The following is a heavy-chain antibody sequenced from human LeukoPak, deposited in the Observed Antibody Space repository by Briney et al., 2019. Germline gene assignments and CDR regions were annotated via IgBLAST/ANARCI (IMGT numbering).Heavy chain of an antibody. CDR1: VYSFTSYY. CDR2: IIPIFGTA. Sequence: ASVKVSCKTSVYSFTSYYVHWVRQAPGQGLEWMGGIIPIFGTANYAQKFQGRVTITTDESTSTAYMELSSLRSEDTAVYYCARDVDGYKGYWGQGTLVTVSS. D-gene: IGHD5-24*01. V-gene: IGHV1-69*05. J-gene: IGHJ4*02. CDR3: ARDVDGYKGY.